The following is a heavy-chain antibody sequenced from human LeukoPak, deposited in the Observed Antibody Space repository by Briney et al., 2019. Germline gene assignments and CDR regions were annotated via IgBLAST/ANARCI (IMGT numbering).Heavy chain of an antibody. CDR1: GDSVSSNNAA. CDR3: ARDPWYCSGASCRLLFDP. V-gene: IGHV6-1*01. Sequence: SQTLSLTCAISGDSVSSNNAAWNWIRQSPSRGLEWLGRTYYRSKWYYDYAVSVKSRITINPDTSKNQFSLQLNSVTPEDTAVYYCARDPWYCSGASCRLLFDPWGQGTLVTVSS. J-gene: IGHJ5*02. CDR2: TYYRSKWYY. D-gene: IGHD2-15*01.